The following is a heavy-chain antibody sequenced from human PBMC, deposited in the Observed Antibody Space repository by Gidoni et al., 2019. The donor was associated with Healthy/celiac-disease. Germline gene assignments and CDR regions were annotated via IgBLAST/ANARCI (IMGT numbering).Heavy chain of an antibody. D-gene: IGHD2-15*01. CDR1: GFTFDADA. Sequence: EVQLVESGGGVVQPGGSRRLSCAPSGFTFDADAMHWVRQAPGKGLEWVSLSSGDGGSTYYADSVKGRFTISRDNSKNSLYLQMNSLRTEDTALYYCAKDYLVVAAASFAFHIWGQGTMVTVSS. V-gene: IGHV3-43*02. CDR2: SSGDGGST. CDR3: AKDYLVVAAASFAFHI. J-gene: IGHJ3*02.